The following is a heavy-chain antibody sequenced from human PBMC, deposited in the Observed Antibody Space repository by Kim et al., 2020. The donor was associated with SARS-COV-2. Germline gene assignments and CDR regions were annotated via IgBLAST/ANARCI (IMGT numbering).Heavy chain of an antibody. V-gene: IGHV3-21*01. Sequence: GGSPRLSCAASGFTFSSYSMNWVRQAPGKGLEWVSSISSSSSYIYYADSVKGRFTISRDNAKNSLYLQMNSLRAEDTAVYYCARDVIAAARHWGQGTLVTVSS. CDR1: GFTFSSYS. CDR3: ARDVIAAARH. CDR2: ISSSSSYI. D-gene: IGHD6-13*01. J-gene: IGHJ4*02.